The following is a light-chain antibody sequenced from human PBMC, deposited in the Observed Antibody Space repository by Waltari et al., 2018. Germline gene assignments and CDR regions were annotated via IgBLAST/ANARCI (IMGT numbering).Light chain of an antibody. J-gene: IGKJ2*01. CDR2: YIS. CDR3: HQTSYLPHT. CDR1: ENVGSM. V-gene: IGKV6-21*01. Sequence: EIVLTQSPDFQSVTPKETVTITCRASENVGSMSHWYQQKPDQSPKLLIKYISQSFSGVPSRFSGSGSGTDFTLTINSLEAEDAATYYCHQTSYLPHTFGQGTKLEI.